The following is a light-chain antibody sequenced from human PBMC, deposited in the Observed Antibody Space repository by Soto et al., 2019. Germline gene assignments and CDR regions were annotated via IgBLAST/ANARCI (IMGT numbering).Light chain of an antibody. CDR1: QSVRRN. CDR3: QQYDNWQT. V-gene: IGKV3-15*01. J-gene: IGKJ1*01. CDR2: GAS. Sequence: EIVMTQSPVTLSVSPGERATVSCRASQSVRRNLAWFQQKPGQAPRLLIYGASTRASGIPARFSGSGSGTEFTLTISSLQSEDFAVYYCQQYDNWQTFGQGTKVEIK.